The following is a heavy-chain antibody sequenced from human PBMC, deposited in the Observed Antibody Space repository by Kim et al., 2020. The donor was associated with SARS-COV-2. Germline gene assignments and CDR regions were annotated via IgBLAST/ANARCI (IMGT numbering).Heavy chain of an antibody. D-gene: IGHD7-27*01. V-gene: IGHV4-31*02. J-gene: IGHJ5*02. CDR3: ARKSDANWGFRQVNWFDP. Sequence: KSRVTISVDTSKNQFSLKLSSVTAADTAVYYCARKSDANWGFRQVNWFDPWGQGTLVTVSS.